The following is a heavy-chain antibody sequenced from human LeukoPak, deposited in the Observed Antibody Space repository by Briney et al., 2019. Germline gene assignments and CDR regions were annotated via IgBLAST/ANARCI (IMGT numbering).Heavy chain of an antibody. CDR1: GGTFSSYA. D-gene: IGHD3-16*01. CDR3: AGGGEHYFGGCIPVGVRAVVI. Sequence: ASVKVSCKASGGTFSSYAISWVRQAPGQGLEWMGRIIPIFGTANYAQKFQGRVTITTDESTSTANMELSSLRSEDTAAYWCAGGGEHYFGGCIPVGVRAVVIRGAGAIGTVSS. J-gene: IGHJ3*02. V-gene: IGHV1-69*05. CDR2: IIPIFGTA.